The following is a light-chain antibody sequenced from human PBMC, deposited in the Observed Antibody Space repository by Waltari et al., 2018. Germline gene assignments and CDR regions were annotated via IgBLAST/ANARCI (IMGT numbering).Light chain of an antibody. J-gene: IGKJ2*01. V-gene: IGKV2-30*01. CDR1: QSPVYSDGNTY. Sequence: DIVMTQSPLSLAVPPGQPASISCSSSQSPVYSDGNTYVNWFHQRPGQSPRRLIYRVSNRDSGVPDRFSGSGSGTDFTLKISRVEAEDVGIYYCMQPIYWPLTFGQGTKLEIK. CDR2: RVS. CDR3: MQPIYWPLT.